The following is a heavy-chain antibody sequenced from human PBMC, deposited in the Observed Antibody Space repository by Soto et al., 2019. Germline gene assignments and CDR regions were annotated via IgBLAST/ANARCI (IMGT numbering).Heavy chain of an antibody. V-gene: IGHV2-26*04. CDR3: ASTYSTSWYWFDP. J-gene: IGHJ5*02. Sequence: QVTVKESGPVLVKPTETLTLTCTVSGFSLSNAGLGVSWIRQPPGKALEWLAHIFSNDDKSYNTSRKSRLTISKDTSQRQVVLTITILDPVDTATYYCASTYSTSWYWFDPWGQATLVTVSS. CDR2: IFSNDDK. CDR1: GFSLSNAGLG. D-gene: IGHD6-13*01.